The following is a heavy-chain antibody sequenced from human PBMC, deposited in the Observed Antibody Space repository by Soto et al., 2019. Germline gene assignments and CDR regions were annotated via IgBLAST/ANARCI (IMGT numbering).Heavy chain of an antibody. CDR2: ISGSGGST. CDR1: GFTFSSYA. CDR3: AKDRRRGIRITMIVVGARIAGGWFDP. D-gene: IGHD3-22*01. V-gene: IGHV3-23*01. Sequence: GGSLRLSCAASGFTFSSYAMSWVRQAPGKGLEWVSAISGSGGSTYYADSVKGRFTISRDNSKNTLYLQMNSLRAEDTAVYYCAKDRRRGIRITMIVVGARIAGGWFDPWGQGTLVTVSS. J-gene: IGHJ5*02.